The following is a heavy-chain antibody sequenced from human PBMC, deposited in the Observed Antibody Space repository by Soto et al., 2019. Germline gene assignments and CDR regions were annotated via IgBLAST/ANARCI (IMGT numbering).Heavy chain of an antibody. V-gene: IGHV4-4*02. J-gene: IGHJ3*02. CDR3: ARVSIAVAALGAFDI. CDR1: GGSISSSNW. CDR2: IHHSGST. Sequence: ETLSLTCAVSGGSISSSNWWSWVRQPPGKGLEWIGEIHHSGSTNYNPSLKSRVTISVDKSKNQFSLKLRSVTAADTAVYYCARVSIAVAALGAFDIWGQGTMVS. D-gene: IGHD6-19*01.